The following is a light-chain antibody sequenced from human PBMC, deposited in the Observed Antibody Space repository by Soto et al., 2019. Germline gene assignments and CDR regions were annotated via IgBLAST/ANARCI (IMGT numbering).Light chain of an antibody. V-gene: IGLV1-44*01. J-gene: IGLJ3*02. CDR1: RSNIGSNT. CDR3: AAWDDSLNGMV. CDR2: SNN. Sequence: QSVLTQPPSASGTPGQRVTISCSGSRSNIGSNTVNWYQQLPGTAPKLLIYSNNQRPSGVPDRFFGSKSGASASLAISGLQSEDEADYYCAAWDDSLNGMVFGGGTKLTVL.